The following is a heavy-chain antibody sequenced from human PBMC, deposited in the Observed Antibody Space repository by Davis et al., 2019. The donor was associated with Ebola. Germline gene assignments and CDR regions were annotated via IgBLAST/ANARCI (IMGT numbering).Heavy chain of an antibody. CDR2: IRPDGSEE. V-gene: IGHV3-7*01. D-gene: IGHD2-15*01. Sequence: GESLKISCAASGFTFSNYWMRWVRQAPGKGLEWVANIRPDGSEEQYVDSLKGRITISRDNAKNSLFLQMNSLRAEDTAVYYCAAADIVVVVDGTSYPHAFDAWGQGTVVTVSS. J-gene: IGHJ3*01. CDR1: GFTFSNYW. CDR3: AAADIVVVVDGTSYPHAFDA.